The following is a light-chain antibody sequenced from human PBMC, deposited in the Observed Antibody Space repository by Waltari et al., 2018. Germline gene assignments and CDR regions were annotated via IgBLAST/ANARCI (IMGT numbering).Light chain of an antibody. J-gene: IGLJ2*01. CDR2: DVD. CDR1: NRDVGAYHN. CDR3: CSYAGRYTSV. V-gene: IGLV2-11*01. Sequence: QSALTQPRSVSGSPGQSVTPPCPGPNRDVGAYHNVPWYQQRPGKAPNLVIYDVDKRPSGVPDRFSGSKAGNTASLTISGLQTDDEADYYCCSYAGRYTSVFGGGTKVTVL.